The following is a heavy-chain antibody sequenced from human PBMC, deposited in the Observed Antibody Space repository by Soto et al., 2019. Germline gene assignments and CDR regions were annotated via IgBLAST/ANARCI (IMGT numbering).Heavy chain of an antibody. CDR1: GFTFTSSA. CDR2: IVVGSGNT. Sequence: EASVKVSCKASGFTFTSSAMQWVRQARGQRLEWIGWIVVGSGNTNYAQKFQERVTITRDMSTSTAYMELSSLRSEDTAVYYCAADPTYYDILTGYPRPYYYYYGMDVWGQATTVTSP. CDR3: AADPTYYDILTGYPRPYYYYYGMDV. V-gene: IGHV1-58*02. J-gene: IGHJ6*02. D-gene: IGHD3-9*01.